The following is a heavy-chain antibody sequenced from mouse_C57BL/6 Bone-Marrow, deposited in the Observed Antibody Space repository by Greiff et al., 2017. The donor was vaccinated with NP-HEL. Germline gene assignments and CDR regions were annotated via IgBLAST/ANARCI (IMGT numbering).Heavy chain of an antibody. CDR2: IDPNSGGT. V-gene: IGHV1-72*01. Sequence: QVHVKQSGADLVKPGASVKLSCKASGYTFTSYWMHWVKQRPGRGLEWIGRIDPNSGGTKFNEKFKTKATLTVDKPSSTAYMQLSSLTSEDSAVYYCAGYYYGSRGWDFDVWGTGTTVTVSS. D-gene: IGHD1-1*01. J-gene: IGHJ1*03. CDR3: AGYYYGSRGWDFDV. CDR1: GYTFTSYW.